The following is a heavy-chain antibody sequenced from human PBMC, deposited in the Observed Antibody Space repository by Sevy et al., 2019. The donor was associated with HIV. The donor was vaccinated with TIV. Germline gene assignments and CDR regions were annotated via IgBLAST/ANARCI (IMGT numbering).Heavy chain of an antibody. Sequence: GGSLRLSCAASGFTFSSYAMHWVRQAPGKGLEWVAVISYDGSNKYYADSVKGRFTISRDNSKNRLYLQMNSLRAEDTAVYYCARDYCSGGSCYSGYFQHWGHGTLVTVSS. CDR1: GFTFSSYA. V-gene: IGHV3-30-3*01. D-gene: IGHD2-15*01. CDR3: ARDYCSGGSCYSGYFQH. CDR2: ISYDGSNK. J-gene: IGHJ1*01.